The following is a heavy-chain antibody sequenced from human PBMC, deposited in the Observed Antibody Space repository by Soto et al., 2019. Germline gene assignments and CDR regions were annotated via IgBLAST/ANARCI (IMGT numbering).Heavy chain of an antibody. D-gene: IGHD3-22*01. J-gene: IGHJ4*02. CDR3: ARVAGAGRSSSGYYPLYFDY. Sequence: PSETLSLTCAVYGGSFSGYYWSWIRQPPGKGLEWIGEINHSGSTNYNPSLKSRVTISVDTSKNQFSLKLSSVTAADTAVYYCARVAGAGRSSSGYYPLYFDYWGQGTLVTVSS. V-gene: IGHV4-34*01. CDR2: INHSGST. CDR1: GGSFSGYY.